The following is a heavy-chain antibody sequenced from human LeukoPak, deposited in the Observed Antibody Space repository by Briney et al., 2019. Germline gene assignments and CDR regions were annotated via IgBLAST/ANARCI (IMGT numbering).Heavy chain of an antibody. CDR2: INHSGST. CDR1: GGSFSGYY. Sequence: SETLSLTCAVYGGSFSGYYWSWIRQPPGKGLEWIGEINHSGSTNYNASLKGRVTISVDTSKNQFSLKLSSVTAADTAVYYCAREGLRGRRYYDVLTGPDWFDPWGQGTLVTVSS. D-gene: IGHD3-9*01. J-gene: IGHJ5*02. CDR3: AREGLRGRRYYDVLTGPDWFDP. V-gene: IGHV4-34*01.